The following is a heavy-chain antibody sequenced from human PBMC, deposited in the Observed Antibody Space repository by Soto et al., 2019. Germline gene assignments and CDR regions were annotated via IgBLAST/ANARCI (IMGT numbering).Heavy chain of an antibody. CDR2: VHISGHS. V-gene: IGHV4-4*02. D-gene: IGHD1-1*01. CDR1: VGSVRAPDW. Sequence: SETLSLTCTLSVGSVRAPDWWNWVRQSPDKGLEWIAEVHISGHSNYNPSLRSRVSVSIDSSKNQFYLNLNSVTAADTAIYYCARVRQGCSANNCHFDPWGQGTQVTVSS. J-gene: IGHJ5*01. CDR3: ARVRQGCSANNCHFDP.